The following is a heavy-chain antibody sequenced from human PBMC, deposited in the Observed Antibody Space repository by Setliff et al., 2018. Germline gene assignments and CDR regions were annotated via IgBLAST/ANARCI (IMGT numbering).Heavy chain of an antibody. D-gene: IGHD3-10*01. V-gene: IGHV4-38-2*02. J-gene: IGHJ6*03. Sequence: SETLSLTCTVSGYSISSGYYWGWIRQPPGKGLEWVGYMYNSGNTNYNPSLRRRVAISVDKSKNQSSLKLSSVTAADTAVYYCARALLWFGEGMDVWGKGTTVTVSS. CDR2: MYNSGNT. CDR1: GYSISSGYY. CDR3: ARALLWFGEGMDV.